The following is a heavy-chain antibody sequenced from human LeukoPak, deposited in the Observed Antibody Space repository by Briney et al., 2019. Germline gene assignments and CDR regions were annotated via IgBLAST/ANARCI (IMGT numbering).Heavy chain of an antibody. J-gene: IGHJ4*02. CDR1: GFTFSSYW. CDR2: IKQDGSEK. Sequence: GGSLRLSCAASGFTFSSYWMSWVRQAPGKGLEWVANIKQDGSEKYYVDSVKGRFTISRDNAKTSLYLQMNSLRAEDTAVYYCARDLSGITGYTYGRGIDYWGQGTLVTVSS. CDR3: ARDLSGITGYTYGRGIDY. D-gene: IGHD5-18*01. V-gene: IGHV3-7*01.